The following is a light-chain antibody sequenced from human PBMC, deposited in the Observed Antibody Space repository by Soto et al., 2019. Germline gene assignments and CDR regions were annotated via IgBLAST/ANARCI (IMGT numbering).Light chain of an antibody. J-gene: IGKJ1*01. CDR2: DAS. CDR1: QSISSW. Sequence: DIQMTQSPSTLSASVGDRVTITCRASQSISSWLAWYQQKPGKAPKLLIYDASSLESGVPSRFSGSGSGTEFTLTISSLQPDDFATYYCQQYNSYSSTFGQGTTVDI. V-gene: IGKV1-5*01. CDR3: QQYNSYSST.